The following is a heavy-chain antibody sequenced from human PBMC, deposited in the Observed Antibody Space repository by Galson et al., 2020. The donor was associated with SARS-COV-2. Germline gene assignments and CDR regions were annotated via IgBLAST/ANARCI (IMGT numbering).Heavy chain of an antibody. J-gene: IGHJ4*02. CDR2: IKQDGSDK. CDR1: GFSFSSYW. D-gene: IGHD6-19*01. CDR3: ARESYDSGWFDY. V-gene: IGHV3-7*03. Sequence: GESLKISCAASGFSFSSYWMTWVRRAPGKGLEWVDNIKQDGSDKYYVDSVKGRFTISRDNAKNSLYLHMNSLRAEDTAVYYCARESYDSGWFDYWGQGTLVTVSS.